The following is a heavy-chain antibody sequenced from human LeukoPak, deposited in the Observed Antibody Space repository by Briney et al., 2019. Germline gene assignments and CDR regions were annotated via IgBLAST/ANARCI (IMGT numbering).Heavy chain of an antibody. CDR1: GGSFSGYY. V-gene: IGHV4-34*01. Sequence: SETLSLTCAVYGGSFSGYYWSWIRQPPGKGLEWIGEINHSGSTNYNPSLKSRVTISVDTSKSQFSVKLSSVTAADTAVYYCARGWRIAARVIDYWGQGTLVTVSS. CDR3: ARGWRIAARVIDY. CDR2: INHSGST. D-gene: IGHD6-6*01. J-gene: IGHJ4*02.